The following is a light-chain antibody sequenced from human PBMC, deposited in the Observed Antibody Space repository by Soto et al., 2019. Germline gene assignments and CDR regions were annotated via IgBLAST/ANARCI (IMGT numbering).Light chain of an antibody. CDR1: SVDVGDYNS. CDR3: ISYSHSPPSYV. Sequence: QSALTQPASVSGSPGQSITISCTGSSVDVGDYNSVSWYQQHPGKAPKVMIYHVTIRASGVSNRFSGSKSGNTASLTISGLQAEDEADYYCISYSHSPPSYVFGTGTKVTVL. J-gene: IGLJ1*01. CDR2: HVT. V-gene: IGLV2-14*03.